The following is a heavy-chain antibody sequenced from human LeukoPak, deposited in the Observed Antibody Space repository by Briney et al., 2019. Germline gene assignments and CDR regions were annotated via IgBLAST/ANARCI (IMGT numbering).Heavy chain of an antibody. J-gene: IGHJ3*02. Sequence: GGSLRLSCAASGFTFTTYGMHWVRQPPGKGLEWVALISFDGSEKYYAESVKGRFTISRDNSKNTLYLQMNSLRAEDTAVYYCAKQPLWFGEATDAFDIWGQGTMVTVSS. CDR2: ISFDGSEK. V-gene: IGHV3-30*18. D-gene: IGHD3-10*01. CDR3: AKQPLWFGEATDAFDI. CDR1: GFTFTTYG.